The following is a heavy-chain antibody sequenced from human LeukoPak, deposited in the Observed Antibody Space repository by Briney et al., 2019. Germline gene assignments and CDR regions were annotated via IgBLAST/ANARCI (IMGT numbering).Heavy chain of an antibody. CDR2: LYSRGST. J-gene: IGHJ4*02. V-gene: IGHV3-53*01. Sequence: GGSLRLSCAASGFTVSSNYMSWVRQAPGKGLEWVSILYSRGSTYYADSVKGRFTISRDDPKNTLNLQMNSLRAEDTAVYYCASGGMGARKYYSDPFHYWGQGTLVTVSS. CDR1: GFTVSSNY. CDR3: ASGGMGARKYYSDPFHY. D-gene: IGHD3-10*01.